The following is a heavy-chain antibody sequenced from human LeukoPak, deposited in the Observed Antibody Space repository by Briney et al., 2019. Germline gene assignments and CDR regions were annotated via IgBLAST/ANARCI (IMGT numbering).Heavy chain of an antibody. CDR2: IYTSGST. V-gene: IGHV4-61*02. CDR1: GGSISSGSYY. Sequence: PSETLSLTCTVSGGSISSGSYYWSWIRQPAGKGLEWIGRIYTSGSTNYNPSLKSRFTISVDTSKNPFSLKLSSVTAADTAVYYCARVIAVAGTGDYYFDYWGQGTLVTVSS. J-gene: IGHJ4*02. D-gene: IGHD6-19*01. CDR3: ARVIAVAGTGDYYFDY.